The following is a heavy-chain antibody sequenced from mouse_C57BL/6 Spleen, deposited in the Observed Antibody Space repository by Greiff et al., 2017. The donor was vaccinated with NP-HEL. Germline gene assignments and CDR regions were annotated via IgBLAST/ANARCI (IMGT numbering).Heavy chain of an antibody. CDR2: ISSGGSYT. CDR1: GFTFSSYG. V-gene: IGHV5-6*01. Sequence: EVKVVESGGDLVKPGGSLKLSCAASGFTFSSYGMSWVRQTPDKRLEWVATISSGGSYTYYPDSVKGRFTISRDNAKNTLYLQMSSLKSEDTAMYYCARDGGYSWFAYWGQGTLVTVSA. J-gene: IGHJ3*01. D-gene: IGHD2-3*01. CDR3: ARDGGYSWFAY.